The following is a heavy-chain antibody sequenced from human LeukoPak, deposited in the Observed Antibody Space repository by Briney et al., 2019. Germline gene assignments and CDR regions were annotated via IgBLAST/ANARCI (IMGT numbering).Heavy chain of an antibody. D-gene: IGHD6-19*01. Sequence: PSETLSLTCTVSGGSISSGSYYWSWIRQPAGKGLEWIGRIYTSGSTNYNPSLKSRVTISVDTSKNQFSLKLSSVTAADTAVYYCARHRGVYSSGWYSDFDYWGQGTLVTVSS. CDR1: GGSISSGSYY. V-gene: IGHV4-61*02. CDR3: ARHRGVYSSGWYSDFDY. J-gene: IGHJ4*02. CDR2: IYTSGST.